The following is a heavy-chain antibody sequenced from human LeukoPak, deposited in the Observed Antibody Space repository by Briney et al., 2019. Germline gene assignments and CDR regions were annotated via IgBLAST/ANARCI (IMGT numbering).Heavy chain of an antibody. Sequence: PSETLSLTCAVYGGSFSGYYWSWIRQPPGKGLGWIGEINHSGSTNYNPSLKSRVTISVDTSKNQFSLKLSSVTAADTAVYYCARRSDGIAVAGNLDYWGQGTLVTVSS. CDR3: ARRSDGIAVAGNLDY. V-gene: IGHV4-34*01. D-gene: IGHD6-19*01. CDR1: GGSFSGYY. CDR2: INHSGST. J-gene: IGHJ4*02.